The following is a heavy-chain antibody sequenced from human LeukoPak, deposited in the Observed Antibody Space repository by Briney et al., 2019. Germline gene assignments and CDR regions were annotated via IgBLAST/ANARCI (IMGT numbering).Heavy chain of an antibody. J-gene: IGHJ3*02. D-gene: IGHD6-19*01. CDR3: ARPETQYSSGLDGFDI. V-gene: IGHV3-23*01. CDR1: GFTFSSYT. CDR2: ISGSGGRT. Sequence: GGSLRLSCAASGFTFSSYTMSWVRQAPGKGLEWVSAISGSGGRTYYADSVKGRFTISRDNSKNTLYLQMNSLRAEDTAVYYCARPETQYSSGLDGFDIWGQGTMVTVSS.